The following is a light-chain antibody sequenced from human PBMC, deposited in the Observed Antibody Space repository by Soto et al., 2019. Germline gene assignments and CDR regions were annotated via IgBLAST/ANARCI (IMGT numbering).Light chain of an antibody. CDR2: GAS. CDR1: QSISSCY. CDR3: QRYGSSPIT. V-gene: IGKV3-20*01. J-gene: IGKJ5*01. Sequence: MFTGIGAPISSRASQSISSCYLAWYQKTPGHAPRLLIYGASSRATGIPERFSGSASGTDFTLIISRLEADYFTLYYCQRYGSSPITFGQGRLLEI.